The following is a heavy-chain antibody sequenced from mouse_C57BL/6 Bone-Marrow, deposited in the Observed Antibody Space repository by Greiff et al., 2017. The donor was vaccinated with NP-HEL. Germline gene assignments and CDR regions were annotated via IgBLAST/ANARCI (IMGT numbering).Heavy chain of an antibody. CDR3: ASGAAQA. D-gene: IGHD3-2*02. J-gene: IGHJ2*01. Sequence: EVQLQQSGPELVKPGASVKISCKASGYTFTDYYMNWVKQSHGKSLEWIGDINPNNGGTSYNQKFKGKATLTVDKSSSTAYMELRSLTSEDSAVYYCASGAAQAWGQGTTLTVSS. CDR1: GYTFTDYY. V-gene: IGHV1-26*01. CDR2: INPNNGGT.